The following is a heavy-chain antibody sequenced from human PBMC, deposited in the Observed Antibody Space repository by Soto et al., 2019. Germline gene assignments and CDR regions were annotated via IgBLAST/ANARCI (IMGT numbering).Heavy chain of an antibody. V-gene: IGHV3-30-3*01. CDR2: FSRDGSSK. CDR3: ARSRNGAVPDSINF. D-gene: IGHD2-8*01. Sequence: ESGGGVVQPGGSLRLSCVASGFTFSRYAMHWVRQAPGQGLEWVAVFSRDGSSKYYGDSVKGRFTVSRDNSNNTLYLSMTSLRPDDTAVFYCARSRNGAVPDSINFWGQGTLVTVSS. J-gene: IGHJ4*02. CDR1: GFTFSRYA.